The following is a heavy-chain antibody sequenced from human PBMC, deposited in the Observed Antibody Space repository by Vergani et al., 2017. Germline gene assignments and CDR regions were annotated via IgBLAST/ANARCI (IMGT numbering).Heavy chain of an antibody. CDR3: ARDSPVTISITMIVEDYYYMDV. Sequence: EVQLVESGGGLVKPGGSLRLSCAASGFTFSSYSMNWVRQAPGKGLEWVSSISSSSSYIYYADSVKGRFTISRDNAKNSLYLQMNSLRAEDTAVYYCARDSPVTISITMIVEDYYYMDVWGKGTTVTVSS. J-gene: IGHJ6*03. CDR1: GFTFSSYS. CDR2: ISSSSSYI. D-gene: IGHD3-22*01. V-gene: IGHV3-21*01.